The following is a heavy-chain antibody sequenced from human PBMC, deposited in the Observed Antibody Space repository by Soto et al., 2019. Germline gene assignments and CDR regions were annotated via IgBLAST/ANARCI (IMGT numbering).Heavy chain of an antibody. J-gene: IGHJ6*02. Sequence: SETLSLTCTVSGGSISSGGYYWTWIRQHPGKSLEWIGYNYNSGITYYNPSLKSRVTISLDTSKNQFSLKLSSVTAAVTAVYYCARGSSIAGLYYGMDVWGQGTTVTVSS. V-gene: IGHV4-31*03. D-gene: IGHD6-6*01. CDR1: GGSISSGGYY. CDR3: ARGSSIAGLYYGMDV. CDR2: NYNSGIT.